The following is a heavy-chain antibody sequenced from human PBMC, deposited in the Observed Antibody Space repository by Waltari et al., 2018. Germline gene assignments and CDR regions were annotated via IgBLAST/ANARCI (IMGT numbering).Heavy chain of an antibody. CDR1: GFTFSSYA. V-gene: IGHV3-23*01. Sequence: EVQLLESGGGLVQPGGSLRLSCAASGFTFSSYAMSWVRQAPGKGREWGSAISGSGCSTYYADSVKGRFTISRDNSKNTLYLQMNSLRAEDTAVYYCAKDRGNYGDFDYWGQGTLVTVSS. CDR3: AKDRGNYGDFDY. CDR2: ISGSGCST. J-gene: IGHJ4*02. D-gene: IGHD4-17*01.